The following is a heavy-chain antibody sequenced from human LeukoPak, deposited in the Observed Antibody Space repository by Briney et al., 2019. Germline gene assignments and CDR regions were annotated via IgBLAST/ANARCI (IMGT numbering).Heavy chain of an antibody. CDR3: GKDRSFWNGADPDF. CDR2: ISGSGDAT. CDR1: GFMFRHYA. V-gene: IGHV3-23*01. D-gene: IGHD3-3*01. J-gene: IGHJ4*02. Sequence: GGSLRLSCGASGFMFRHYAMTWVRQGPGKGLEWVAGISGSGDATNYEESVRGRFTISRDNAQNMLYLEMNSLRGDDTAVYYCGKDRSFWNGADPDFWGQGTLVTVSS.